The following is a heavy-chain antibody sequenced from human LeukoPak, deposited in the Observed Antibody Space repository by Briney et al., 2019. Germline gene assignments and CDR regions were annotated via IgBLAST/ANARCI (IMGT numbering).Heavy chain of an antibody. CDR1: GFTFSSYW. J-gene: IGHJ4*02. CDR3: ARAHYDFWSGYYNY. Sequence: GGSLRLSCAASGFTFSSYWMSWVRQAPGKGLEWVANIMQGGSEKYYVDSVKGRFTISRDNANNSLYLQMNSLRAEDTAVYYCARAHYDFWSGYYNYWGQGTLVTVSS. V-gene: IGHV3-7*01. CDR2: IMQGGSEK. D-gene: IGHD3-3*01.